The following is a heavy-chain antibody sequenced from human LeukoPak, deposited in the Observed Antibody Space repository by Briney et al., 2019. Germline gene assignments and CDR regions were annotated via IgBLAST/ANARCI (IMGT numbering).Heavy chain of an antibody. V-gene: IGHV4-59*01. CDR2: IYYSGST. CDR3: ARNDYSKAHDY. D-gene: IGHD4-11*01. Sequence: PSETLSLTCSVSGGXISSYYWSWIRQPPGKGLEWIGYIYYSGSTNYNPSLKSRVTISVDTSKNQFSLKLSSVTAADTAVYYCARNDYSKAHDYWGQGTMVTVSS. J-gene: IGHJ4*02. CDR1: GGXISSYY.